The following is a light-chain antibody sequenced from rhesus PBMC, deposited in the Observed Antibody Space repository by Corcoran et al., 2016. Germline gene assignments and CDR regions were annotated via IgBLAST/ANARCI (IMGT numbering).Light chain of an antibody. Sequence: DIQMTQSPSSLSASIGDTVTISCRASQDITNYLAWYQQKPGKAPKPLIYFASNLESGVPSRFTGSGSGSDFTLPISSLQPEYFATYYWHQHIGYPVTFGGGTKV. CDR3: HQHIGYPVT. CDR2: FAS. V-gene: IGKV1S14*01. J-gene: IGKJ4*01. CDR1: QDITNY.